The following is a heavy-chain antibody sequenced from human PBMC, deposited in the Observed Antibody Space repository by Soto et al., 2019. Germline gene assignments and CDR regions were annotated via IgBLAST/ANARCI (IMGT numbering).Heavy chain of an antibody. Sequence: SETLSLTCTVSGDSIISGDYYWSWIRQTPGKGLEWIGYIYYSGDTNYNPSLKSRVIISVDTSKNQFSLKLSSVTAADTAVYYCSREGALLYCGNPDSYYSVGVWCQGTTVTVSS. CDR1: GDSIISGDYY. V-gene: IGHV4-30-4*01. J-gene: IGHJ6*02. CDR3: SREGALLYCGNPDSYYSVGV. CDR2: IYYSGDT. D-gene: IGHD2-15*01.